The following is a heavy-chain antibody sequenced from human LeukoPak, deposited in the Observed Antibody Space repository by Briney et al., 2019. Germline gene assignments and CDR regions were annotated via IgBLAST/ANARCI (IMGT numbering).Heavy chain of an antibody. V-gene: IGHV4-59*01. J-gene: IGHJ4*02. Sequence: PSETLSLTCTVSGGSISSYYWSWIRQPPGKGLEWIGYIYYSGSTNYNPSLKSRVTISVDTSKNQFSLKLSSVTAADTAVYYCVRAYGSGSLDYWGQGTLVTVSS. CDR3: VRAYGSGSLDY. CDR1: GGSISSYY. D-gene: IGHD3-10*01. CDR2: IYYSGST.